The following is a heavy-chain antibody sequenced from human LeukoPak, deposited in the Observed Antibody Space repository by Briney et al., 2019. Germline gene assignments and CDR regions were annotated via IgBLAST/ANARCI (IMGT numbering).Heavy chain of an antibody. D-gene: IGHD5-24*01. Sequence: PGGSLRLSCEASGFTFSRSWMSWVRQAPGKGLEWVANISPDGSQKFYVDSVKGRFTFSRDNPNNSLYLQMNSLGAEDTAVYYCAKLLGTATTFDYWGQGTLVTVSS. J-gene: IGHJ4*02. CDR1: GFTFSRSW. CDR2: ISPDGSQK. CDR3: AKLLGTATTFDY. V-gene: IGHV3-7*01.